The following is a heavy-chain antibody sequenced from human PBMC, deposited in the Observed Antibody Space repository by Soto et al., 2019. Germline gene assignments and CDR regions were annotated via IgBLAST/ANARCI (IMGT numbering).Heavy chain of an antibody. Sequence: SVKVSCKASGGTFSRYAITWVRQAPGQGLEWMGEIIPIFGTTNYAQKFQGRVTITADEYTSTAFMELSSLRSDDTAVYYCARDRAPTVVTPPLVGTWGQGTLVTVSS. CDR3: ARDRAPTVVTPPLVGT. D-gene: IGHD4-17*01. CDR1: GGTFSRYA. CDR2: IIPIFGTT. V-gene: IGHV1-69*13. J-gene: IGHJ4*02.